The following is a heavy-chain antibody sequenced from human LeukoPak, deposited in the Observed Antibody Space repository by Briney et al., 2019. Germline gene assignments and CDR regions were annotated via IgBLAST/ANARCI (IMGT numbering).Heavy chain of an antibody. Sequence: GGSLRLSCAASGFTFSSYGMHWVRQALGKGLEWVAVISYDGSNKYYADSVKGRFTISRDNSKNTLYLQMNSLRAEDTAVYYCAKAGASYSSGWVFYFDYWGQGTLVTVSS. CDR1: GFTFSSYG. D-gene: IGHD6-19*01. CDR3: AKAGASYSSGWVFYFDY. V-gene: IGHV3-30*18. CDR2: ISYDGSNK. J-gene: IGHJ4*02.